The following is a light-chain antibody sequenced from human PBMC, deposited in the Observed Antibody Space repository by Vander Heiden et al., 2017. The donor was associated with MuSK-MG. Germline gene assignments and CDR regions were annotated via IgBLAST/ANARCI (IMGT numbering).Light chain of an antibody. Sequence: DIHMTQSPSSLSASVGDRVTITCRASQSITSNLNWYRQKPGKAPKLLIYAASSLQSGVPSRFSGSESGTDFTLTISRLQPEDFATYYCQQSDSTPYTFGQGTKMEIK. V-gene: IGKV1-39*01. J-gene: IGKJ2*01. CDR1: QSITSN. CDR3: QQSDSTPYT. CDR2: AAS.